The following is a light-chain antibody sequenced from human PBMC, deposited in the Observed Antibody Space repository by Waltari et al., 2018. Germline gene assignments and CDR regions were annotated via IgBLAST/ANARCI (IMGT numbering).Light chain of an antibody. CDR3: AAWDDRLSGPV. J-gene: IGLJ2*01. V-gene: IGLV1-47*01. CDR1: SSNIGSQF. CDR2: RST. Sequence: QSVLTQPPSTSGTPGQTVTISCFGSSSNIGSQFVYWYQHLPVAAPRLLLYRSTERPSRVPDRFAASSSGTSAALAILGLRSEDEADYYCAAWDDRLSGPVFGGGTKLTVL.